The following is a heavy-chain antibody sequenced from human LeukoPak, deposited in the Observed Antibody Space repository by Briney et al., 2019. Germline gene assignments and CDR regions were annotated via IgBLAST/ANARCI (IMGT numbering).Heavy chain of an antibody. V-gene: IGHV1-69*05. CDR2: IIPIFGTS. CDR1: GGSLNAYA. Sequence: SVKVSCKASGGSLNAYAISWVRQAPGQGLEWMGGIIPIFGTSNYAQKLQGRVTISTDESTSTAYMEVSSLRSEDTAIYYCARGLDASMETAYDYWGQGTLVTVSS. D-gene: IGHD5-18*01. J-gene: IGHJ4*02. CDR3: ARGLDASMETAYDY.